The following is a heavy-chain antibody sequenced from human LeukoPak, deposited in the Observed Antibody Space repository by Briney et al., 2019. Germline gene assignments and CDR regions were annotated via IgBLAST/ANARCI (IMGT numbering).Heavy chain of an antibody. CDR3: ARDSLYYDFWSGYYRHYYYYYGMDV. Sequence: PSETLSLTCTVSGGSISSYYWSWIRQPPGKGLEWIGYVYYSGSTNYNPSLKSRVTISVDTSKNQFSLKLSSVTAADTAVYYCARDSLYYDFWSGYYRHYYYYYGMDVWGQGTTVTVSS. CDR1: GGSISSYY. D-gene: IGHD3-3*01. CDR2: VYYSGST. J-gene: IGHJ6*02. V-gene: IGHV4-59*01.